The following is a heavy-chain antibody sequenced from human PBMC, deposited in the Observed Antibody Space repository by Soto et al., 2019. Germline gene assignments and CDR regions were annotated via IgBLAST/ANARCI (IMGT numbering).Heavy chain of an antibody. V-gene: IGHV1-69*13. D-gene: IGHD1-1*01. CDR1: GGTFSNYT. CDR2: IIPIFGTA. J-gene: IGHJ4*02. Sequence: VASVKVSCKTSGGTFSNYTINWVRQAPGQGLERMGGIIPIFGTANYAQKFQGRITFTADESTNTAYMELSSLRSEDTAVYYCARPLGNSPLFDYWGQGTLVTVSS. CDR3: ARPLGNSPLFDY.